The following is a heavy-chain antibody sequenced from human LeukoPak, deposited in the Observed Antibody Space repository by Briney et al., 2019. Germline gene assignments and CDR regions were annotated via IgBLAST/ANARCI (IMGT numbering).Heavy chain of an antibody. D-gene: IGHD3-3*01. J-gene: IGHJ4*02. V-gene: IGHV3-23*01. CDR3: AKDVYEFYYFDY. Sequence: GGSLRLSCAASGFTFSSYAMSRVRQAPGKGLEWVSAISGSGGNTYYADSVKGRFTISRDNSKNTLYLQMNSLRAEDTAVYYCAKDVYEFYYFDYWGQGTLVTVSS. CDR1: GFTFSSYA. CDR2: ISGSGGNT.